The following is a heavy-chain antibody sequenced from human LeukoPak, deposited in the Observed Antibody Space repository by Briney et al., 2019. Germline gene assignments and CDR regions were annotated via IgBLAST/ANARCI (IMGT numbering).Heavy chain of an antibody. CDR3: ARGRPGDYFDY. Sequence: ASVKVSCKASGYTFSGYFMHWVRQAPGQGLEWMGWINPNSGGTSYLQNFQGRVTMTRDTSISTAYMDLSRLRSDDTAVYYCARGRPGDYFDYWGQGTLVTVSS. CDR1: GYTFSGYF. J-gene: IGHJ4*02. CDR2: INPNSGGT. D-gene: IGHD6-25*01. V-gene: IGHV1-2*02.